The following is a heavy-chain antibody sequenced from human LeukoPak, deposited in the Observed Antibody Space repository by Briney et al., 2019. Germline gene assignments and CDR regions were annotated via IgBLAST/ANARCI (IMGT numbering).Heavy chain of an antibody. CDR3: ERRVVVTPHPGNWFGA. CDR2: INHSGST. Sequence: SETLSLTCAVYGGSFSGYYWSWIRQPPGKGLEWIGEINHSGSTNYNPSLKSRVTISVDTSKNKFSLKVSSAPAADTAVYYCERRVVVTPHPGNWFGAWGQETLVTASS. D-gene: IGHD3-22*01. J-gene: IGHJ5*02. CDR1: GGSFSGYY. V-gene: IGHV4-34*01.